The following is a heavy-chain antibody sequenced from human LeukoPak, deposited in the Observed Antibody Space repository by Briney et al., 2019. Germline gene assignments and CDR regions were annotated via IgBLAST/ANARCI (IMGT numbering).Heavy chain of an antibody. V-gene: IGHV4-59*01. CDR3: ARAPAATNWFDP. D-gene: IGHD2-15*01. J-gene: IGHJ5*02. CDR2: IYYSGST. Sequence: SETLSLTCTVSGGSISSYYWSWIRQPPGKGLEWIGYIYYSGSTIYNPSLKSRVTVSVDTSKNQFSLKLSSVTAADTAVYYCARAPAATNWFDPWGQGTLVTVSS. CDR1: GGSISSYY.